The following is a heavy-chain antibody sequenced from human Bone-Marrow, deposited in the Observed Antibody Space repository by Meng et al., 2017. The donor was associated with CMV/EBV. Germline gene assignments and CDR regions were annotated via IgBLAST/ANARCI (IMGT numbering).Heavy chain of an antibody. D-gene: IGHD3-10*01. Sequence: GSLRLSCAVYGGSFSGYYWSWIRQPPGKGLEWIGEINHSESTNYNPSLKSRVTISVDTSKNQFSLKLSSVTAADTAVYYCARGYIAWFGNWGQGTLVTVSS. J-gene: IGHJ4*02. CDR2: INHSEST. CDR3: ARGYIAWFGN. V-gene: IGHV4-34*01. CDR1: GGSFSGYY.